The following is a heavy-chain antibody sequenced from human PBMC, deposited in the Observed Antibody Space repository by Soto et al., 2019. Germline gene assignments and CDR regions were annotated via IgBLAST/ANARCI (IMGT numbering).Heavy chain of an antibody. J-gene: IGHJ6*02. CDR3: AKNPPTVGVGLFRAVRGLMDV. Sequence: GGSLRLSCAASEFTFTNYAMSWVRQAPGKGLEWVSTISNSGINTYYTDSVKGRFAISRDNSKNTLYLQMNSLSAEDTAIYYCAKNPPTVGVGLFRAVRGLMDVWGQGTTVTVSS. D-gene: IGHD3-10*01. CDR1: EFTFTNYA. V-gene: IGHV3-23*01. CDR2: ISNSGINT.